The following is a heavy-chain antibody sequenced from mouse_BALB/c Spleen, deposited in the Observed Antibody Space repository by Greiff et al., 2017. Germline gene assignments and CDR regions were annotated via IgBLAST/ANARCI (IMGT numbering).Heavy chain of an antibody. CDR3: ARDGTTVLDY. Sequence: EVQVVESGGGLVQPGGSLRLSCATSGFTFTDYYMSWVRQPPGKALEWLGFIRNKANGYTTEYSASVKGRFTISRDNSQSILYLQMNTLRAEDSATYYCARDGTTVLDYWGQGTSVTVSS. CDR2: IRNKANGYTT. CDR1: GFTFTDYY. V-gene: IGHV7-3*02. J-gene: IGHJ4*01. D-gene: IGHD1-1*01.